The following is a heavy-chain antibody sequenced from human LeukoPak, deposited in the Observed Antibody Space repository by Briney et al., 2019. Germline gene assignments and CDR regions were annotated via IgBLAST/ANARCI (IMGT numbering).Heavy chain of an antibody. CDR1: GASISTYY. J-gene: IGHJ3*02. CDR2: IYYDGTT. CDR3: ARGSGLRAALPVAAFDI. D-gene: IGHD6-25*01. Sequence: SETLSLTCIVSGASISTYYWTWIRQPPGKGLEWIGYIYYDGTTNYNPSLKSRVTISVDMSKNQFSLQLNSVTPEDTAVYYCARGSGLRAALPVAAFDIWGQGTMVTVSS. V-gene: IGHV4-59*12.